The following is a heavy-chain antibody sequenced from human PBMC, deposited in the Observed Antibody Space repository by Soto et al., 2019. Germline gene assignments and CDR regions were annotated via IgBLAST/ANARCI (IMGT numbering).Heavy chain of an antibody. D-gene: IGHD1-20*01. CDR2: IERHDDYK. J-gene: IGHJ6*02. CDR1: GFSLTSPGIC. Sequence: SGPTLVNPTETLTLTCTFSGFSLTSPGICVSWIRQPPGKALEWLALIERHDDYKYYSTSLKTRLTISKDKRKNKVVPTMAKMEPADTGTYYCARSIRGPRRLNGMDVWGQG. V-gene: IGHV2-70*13. CDR3: ARSIRGPRRLNGMDV.